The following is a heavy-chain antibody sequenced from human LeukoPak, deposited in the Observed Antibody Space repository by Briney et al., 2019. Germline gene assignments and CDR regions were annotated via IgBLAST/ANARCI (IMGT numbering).Heavy chain of an antibody. CDR3: ARARSSRGANNWFDP. Sequence: ASVKVSCKASGYTFTSYDINWVRQATGQGLEWMGWMNPNSGNTGYAQKFQGRVTMTRNTSISTAYMELSSLRSEDTAVYYCARARSSRGANNWFDPWGQGTLVTVSS. D-gene: IGHD1-26*01. J-gene: IGHJ5*02. V-gene: IGHV1-8*01. CDR2: MNPNSGNT. CDR1: GYTFTSYD.